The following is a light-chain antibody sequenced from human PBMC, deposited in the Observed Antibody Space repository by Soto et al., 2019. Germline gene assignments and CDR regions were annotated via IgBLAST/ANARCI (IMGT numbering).Light chain of an antibody. V-gene: IGKV3-15*01. CDR1: QSVSRN. CDR2: GAS. J-gene: IGKJ5*01. Sequence: EIVMTQSPATLSVSPGERATLSCRASQSVSRNLAWYQQRPGQAPRLLISGASTRATGIAARFSGSGSGTEFTLTISSLQSEDSALYYCQQYSNWPTFGQGTDWRL. CDR3: QQYSNWPT.